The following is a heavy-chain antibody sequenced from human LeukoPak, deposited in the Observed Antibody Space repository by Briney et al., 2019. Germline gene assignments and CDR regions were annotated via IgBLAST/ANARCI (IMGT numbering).Heavy chain of an antibody. CDR3: AKDIRGDGYNLGLYYYYYYGMDV. Sequence: GGSLCLSRAVSGFTFDDYAMHWVRQAPGKGLEWVSLISGDGGSTYYADSVKGRFTISRDNSKNSLYLQMNSLRTEDTALYYCAKDIRGDGYNLGLYYYYYYGMDVWGQGT. CDR2: ISGDGGST. CDR1: GFTFDDYA. J-gene: IGHJ6*02. V-gene: IGHV3-43*02. D-gene: IGHD5-24*01.